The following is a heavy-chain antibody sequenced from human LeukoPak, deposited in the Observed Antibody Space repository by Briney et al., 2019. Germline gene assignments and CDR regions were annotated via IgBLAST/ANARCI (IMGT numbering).Heavy chain of an antibody. Sequence: GESLKISCKISGYRLTNNWIGWVRQVPGKGLEWMGIIYPGDSDTRYSPSFQGQVTISADKSISTAYLQWSSLKASDTAMYYCARYPSSSWYSFFDYWGQGTLVTVSS. D-gene: IGHD6-13*01. CDR2: IYPGDSDT. CDR3: ARYPSSSWYSFFDY. V-gene: IGHV5-51*01. CDR1: GYRLTNNW. J-gene: IGHJ4*02.